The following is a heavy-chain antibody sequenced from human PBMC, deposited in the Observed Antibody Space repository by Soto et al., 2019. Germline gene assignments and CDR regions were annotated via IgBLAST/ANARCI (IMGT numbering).Heavy chain of an antibody. V-gene: IGHV3-23*01. CDR3: AKIPYYDDSSGPEGSYFDY. Sequence: EVQLLESGGGLVQPGGSLRLSCAASGFTFSSYAMSWVRQAPGKGLEWVSAISGSGGSTYYADSVKGRFTISRDTSKNTLYLRMNSVRAEDTAVYYCAKIPYYDDSSGPEGSYFDYWCQGTLVTVSS. D-gene: IGHD3-22*01. CDR1: GFTFSSYA. J-gene: IGHJ4*02. CDR2: ISGSGGST.